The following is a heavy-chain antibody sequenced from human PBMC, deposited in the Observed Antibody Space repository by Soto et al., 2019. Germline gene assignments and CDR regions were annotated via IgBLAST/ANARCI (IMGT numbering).Heavy chain of an antibody. CDR3: ARLRGSIAAADYYYYGMDV. J-gene: IGHJ6*02. CDR1: GGTFSSYT. V-gene: IGHV1-69*02. D-gene: IGHD6-13*01. Sequence: QVQLVQSGAEVKKPGSSVKVSCKASGGTFSSYTISWVRQAPGQGLEWMGRIIPILGIANYAQKFQGRVTITADKSTSTAYMELSSLRSEDTAVYYCARLRGSIAAADYYYYGMDVWDQGTTVTVSS. CDR2: IIPILGIA.